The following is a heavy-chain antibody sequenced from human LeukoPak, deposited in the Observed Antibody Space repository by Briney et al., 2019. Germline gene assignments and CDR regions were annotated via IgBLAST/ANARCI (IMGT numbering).Heavy chain of an antibody. D-gene: IGHD3-22*01. CDR1: GGSFSGYY. CDR2: INHSGSN. V-gene: IGHV4-34*01. J-gene: IGHJ5*02. Sequence: SETLSLTCAVYGGSFSGYYWSWIRQSPGKGLEWIGEINHSGSNNYNPSLKSRVTISVDTSKNQFSLKLISVTAADTAVYYCAGAATVRSMIVVARRGRWFDPWGQGTLVTVSS. CDR3: AGAATVRSMIVVARRGRWFDP.